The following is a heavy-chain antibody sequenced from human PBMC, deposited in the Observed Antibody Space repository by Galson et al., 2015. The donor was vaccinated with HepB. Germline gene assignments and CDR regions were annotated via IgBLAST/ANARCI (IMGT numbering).Heavy chain of an antibody. V-gene: IGHV4-4*02. CDR1: GDSISNDRW. CDR2: AYHRGGT. Sequence: ETLSLTCAVSGDSISNDRWWRWVRQPPGEGLEWIGEAYHRGGTNYRPSLKSRVTISVDKSKNQFSLKLTSVTAADTAVYYCARAKEGRGYFDYWGQGTLVTVSS. J-gene: IGHJ4*02. CDR3: ARAKEGRGYFDY. D-gene: IGHD3-10*01.